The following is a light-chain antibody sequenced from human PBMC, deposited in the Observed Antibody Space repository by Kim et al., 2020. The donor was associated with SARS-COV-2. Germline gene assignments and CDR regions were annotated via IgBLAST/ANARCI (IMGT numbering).Light chain of an antibody. V-gene: IGLV3-21*04. CDR1: NRGGQS. J-gene: IGLJ1*01. Sequence: GGTGSLTWGGKNRGGQSVQWYLQRPGQAPVVVIYYDSDRPSGITERVSGSECASTAALTISRVEAGDGADYYCQVWDVISDHYVFGTGTKVTVL. CDR2: YDS. CDR3: QVWDVISDHYV.